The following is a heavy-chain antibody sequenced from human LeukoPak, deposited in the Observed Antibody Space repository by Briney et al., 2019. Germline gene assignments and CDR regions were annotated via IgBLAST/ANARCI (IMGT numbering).Heavy chain of an antibody. J-gene: IGHJ5*02. CDR1: GGSISSGGYY. Sequence: PSETLSLTCTVSGGSISSGGYYWSWIRQHPGKGLEWIGYIYYSGSTYYNPSLKSRVTISVDTSKNQFSLKLSSVTAADTAVYSCARSITMVRGRNWFDPWGQGTLVTVSS. CDR3: ARSITMVRGRNWFDP. CDR2: IYYSGST. V-gene: IGHV4-31*03. D-gene: IGHD3-10*01.